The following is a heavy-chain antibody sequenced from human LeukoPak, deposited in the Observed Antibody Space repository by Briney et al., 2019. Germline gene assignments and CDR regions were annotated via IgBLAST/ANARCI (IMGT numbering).Heavy chain of an antibody. CDR1: GYTFTSYD. J-gene: IGHJ6*03. CDR2: MNPNSGNT. D-gene: IGHD3-9*01. V-gene: IGHV1-8*01. Sequence: ASVKVSCKASGYTFTSYDINWVRQATGQGLEWMGWMNPNSGNTGYAQKFQGRVTMTRNTPISTAYMELSSLRSEDTAVYYCASQNYDILTGYSDYMDVWGKGTTVTVSS. CDR3: ASQNYDILTGYSDYMDV.